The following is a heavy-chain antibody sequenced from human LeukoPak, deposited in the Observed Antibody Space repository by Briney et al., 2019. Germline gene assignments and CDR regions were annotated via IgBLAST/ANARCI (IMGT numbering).Heavy chain of an antibody. CDR1: GGSFSGYY. V-gene: IGHV4-34*01. D-gene: IGHD6-13*01. CDR3: ARGGIVRGPGSRRKQAPLDY. J-gene: IGHJ4*02. CDR2: INHSGST. Sequence: PSETLPLTCAVYGGSFSGYYWSWIRQPPGKGLEWIGEINHSGSTNYNPSLKSRVTISVDTSKNQFSLKLSSVTAADTAVYYCARGGIVRGPGSRRKQAPLDYWGQGTLVTVSS.